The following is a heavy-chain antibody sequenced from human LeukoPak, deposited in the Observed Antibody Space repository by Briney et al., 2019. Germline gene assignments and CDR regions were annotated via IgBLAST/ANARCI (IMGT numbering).Heavy chain of an antibody. V-gene: IGHV4-31*03. D-gene: IGHD3-16*02. CDR1: GVSISSGGYY. CDR2: IYYSGST. J-gene: IGHJ5*02. Sequence: SETLSLTCTVSGVSISSGGYYWSWIRQHPGKGLEWIGYIYYSGSTYYNPSLKSRVTISVDTSKSQFSLKLSSVTAADTAVYYCAREGPMYYDYVWGSYRYIDPWGQGTLVTVSS. CDR3: AREGPMYYDYVWGSYRYIDP.